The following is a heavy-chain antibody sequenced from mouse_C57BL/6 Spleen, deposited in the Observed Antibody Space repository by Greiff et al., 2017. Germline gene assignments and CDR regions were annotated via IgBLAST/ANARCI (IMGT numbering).Heavy chain of an antibody. CDR3: TRPRDYYCSIFDYAMDY. J-gene: IGHJ4*01. V-gene: IGHV6-6*01. D-gene: IGHD1-1*01. CDR1: GFTFSDAW. Sequence: EVQLVESGGGLVQPGGSMKFSCAASGFTFSDAWMDWVRQSPEKGLEWVAEIRNKANNHATYYAESVKGRFTISRDDSKRSGYLQMNSLRAEDTVIYYCTRPRDYYCSIFDYAMDYWGQGTSVTVDS. CDR2: IRNKANNHAT.